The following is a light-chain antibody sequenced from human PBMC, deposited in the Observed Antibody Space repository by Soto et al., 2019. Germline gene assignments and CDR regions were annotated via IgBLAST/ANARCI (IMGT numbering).Light chain of an antibody. J-gene: IGLJ3*02. CDR1: SSDVGGYNF. V-gene: IGLV2-14*01. Sequence: QSALTQPASVSGSPGQSITISCTGTSSDVGGYNFFSWYQQHPGQAPKLMIYEVNNRPSGVSNRFSGSKSGNTASLTISGLQAEDEADYYCSSYTSRSTQVLGGGTKLTVL. CDR2: EVN. CDR3: SSYTSRSTQV.